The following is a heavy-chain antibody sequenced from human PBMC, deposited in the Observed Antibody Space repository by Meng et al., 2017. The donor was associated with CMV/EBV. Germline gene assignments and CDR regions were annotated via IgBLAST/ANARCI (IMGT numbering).Heavy chain of an antibody. J-gene: IGHJ6*02. V-gene: IGHV3-30*02. CDR1: GFTFSSYG. Sequence: GESLKISCAASGFTFSSYGMHWVRQAPGKGLEWVAFIRYDGSNKYYADSVKGRFTISRDNSKNTLYLQMNSLRAEDTAVYYCARRYNWNDGSWGIVVGEDWTPTNYYYYGMDVWGQGTTVTV. D-gene: IGHD1-1*01. CDR3: ARRYNWNDGSWGIVVGEDWTPTNYYYYGMDV. CDR2: IRYDGSNK.